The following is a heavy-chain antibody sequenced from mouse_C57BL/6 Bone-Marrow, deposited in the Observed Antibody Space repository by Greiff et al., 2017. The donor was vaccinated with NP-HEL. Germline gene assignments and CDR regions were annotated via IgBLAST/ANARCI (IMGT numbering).Heavy chain of an antibody. CDR2: IWSGGST. V-gene: IGHV2-2*01. J-gene: IGHJ1*03. Sequence: VQLQQSGPGLVQPSQCLSITCTVSGFSLTSYGVHWVRQSPGKGLEWLGVIWSGGSTNYNAAVISRMSISKDNSKRQVFFKMNSLQADDTAIYYCARSGYFDVWGTGTTVTVSS. CDR1: GFSLTSYG. CDR3: ARSGYFDV.